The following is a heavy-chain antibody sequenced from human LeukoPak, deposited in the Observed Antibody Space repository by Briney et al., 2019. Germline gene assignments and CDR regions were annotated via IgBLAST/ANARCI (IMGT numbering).Heavy chain of an antibody. CDR2: IYHSGST. CDR1: GYSISSGYY. D-gene: IGHD2-21*01. J-gene: IGHJ4*02. V-gene: IGHV4-38-2*01. Sequence: SETLSLTCAVSGYSISSGYYWGWIRQPPGKGLEWIGSIYHSGSTYYNPSLKSRVTISVDTSKNQFSLKLSSVTAADTAVYYCASLCGGDCYWGYYFDYWGQGTLATVSS. CDR3: ASLCGGDCYWGYYFDY.